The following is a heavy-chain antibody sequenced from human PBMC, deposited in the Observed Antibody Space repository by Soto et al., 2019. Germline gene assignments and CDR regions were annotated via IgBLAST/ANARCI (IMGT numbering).Heavy chain of an antibody. D-gene: IGHD6-13*01. V-gene: IGHV3-49*04. Sequence: SLRLSCTASGFTFGDYAMSWVRQAPGKGREWVGFIRSKAYGGTTEYAASVKGRFTSSRDDSKSIAYLQMNSLKTEDTAVYYCTRFVSPLTRSWPFATDVCGPAPRLTVS. J-gene: IGHJ6*02. CDR3: TRFVSPLTRSWPFATDV. CDR2: IRSKAYGGTT. CDR1: GFTFGDYA.